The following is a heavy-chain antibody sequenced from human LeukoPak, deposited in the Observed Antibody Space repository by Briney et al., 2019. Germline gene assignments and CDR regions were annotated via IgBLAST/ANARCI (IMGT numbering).Heavy chain of an antibody. J-gene: IGHJ6*02. CDR1: GGTFSSYA. Sequence: ASVKVSCKASGGTFSSYAISWVRQAPGRGLEWMGGVIPIFGTANYAQKFQGRVTITADESTSTAYMELSSLRSEDTAVYYCARAASGYYGMDVWGQGTTVTVSS. D-gene: IGHD3-10*01. V-gene: IGHV1-69*13. CDR2: VIPIFGTA. CDR3: ARAASGYYGMDV.